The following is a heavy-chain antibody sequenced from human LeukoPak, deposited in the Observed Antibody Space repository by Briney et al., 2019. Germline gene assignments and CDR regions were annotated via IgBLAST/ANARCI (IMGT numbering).Heavy chain of an antibody. V-gene: IGHV4-34*01. CDR2: INRSGST. Sequence: SEPLSLTCAVYGGSFSGYYWSWIRQPPGKGLEWIGEINRSGSTNYNPSLKSRVTISVDTSKNQFSLKLSSVTAADTAVYYCAIEVVVVPAAMEDYWGQGTLVTVSS. J-gene: IGHJ4*02. D-gene: IGHD2-2*01. CDR1: GGSFSGYY. CDR3: AIEVVVVPAAMEDY.